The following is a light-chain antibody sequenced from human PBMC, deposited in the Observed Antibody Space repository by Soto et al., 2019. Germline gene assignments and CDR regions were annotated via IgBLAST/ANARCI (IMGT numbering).Light chain of an antibody. CDR1: QSVGRNY. CDR2: GAS. CDR3: QQYATSPIT. Sequence: EIVLTQSPGTLSLSLGERATLSCRASQSVGRNYLAWFQQRPGQAPRLLIYGASSRASSIPDRFSGSGSGTDFTLSISRLEPEDVAVFYCQQYATSPITFGQGTRLEIK. V-gene: IGKV3-20*01. J-gene: IGKJ5*01.